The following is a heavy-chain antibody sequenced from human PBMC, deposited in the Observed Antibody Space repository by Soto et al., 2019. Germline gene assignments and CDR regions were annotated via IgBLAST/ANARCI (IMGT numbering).Heavy chain of an antibody. CDR3: AREGERSSGWYRHFDY. J-gene: IGHJ4*02. V-gene: IGHV6-1*01. Sequence: PSQTLSLTCAISGDSVSSNSAAWNWIRQSPSRGLEWLGRTYYRSKWYNDYAVSVKSRITINPDTSKNQFSLQLNSVTPEDTAVYYCAREGERSSGWYRHFDYWGQGTLVTVSS. D-gene: IGHD6-19*01. CDR2: TYYRSKWYN. CDR1: GDSVSSNSAA.